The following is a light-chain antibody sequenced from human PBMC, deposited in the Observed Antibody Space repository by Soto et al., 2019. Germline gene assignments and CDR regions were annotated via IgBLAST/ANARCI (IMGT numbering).Light chain of an antibody. CDR2: SDN. CDR3: QSYDNNSDYV. CDR1: SSNIGAGYV. V-gene: IGLV1-40*01. J-gene: IGLJ1*01. Sequence: QAVLKQPPSVSGAPGQRITISCTGSSSNIGAGYVVHWYQQLPGAAPKLLIFSDNNRPSGVPDRFSGSKSGTSASLAITGLRAEDEADCYCQSYDNNSDYVFGTGTKVTVL.